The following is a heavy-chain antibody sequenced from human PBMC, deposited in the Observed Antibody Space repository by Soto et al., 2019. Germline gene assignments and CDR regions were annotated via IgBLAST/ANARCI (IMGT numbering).Heavy chain of an antibody. CDR3: ARGKSIAAAGTLRFRIFSYMDV. Sequence: PSETLSLTCAVYGGSFSGYYWSWIRQPPGKGLEWIGEINHSGSTNYNPSLKSRVTISVDTSKNQFSLRLSSVTAADTAVYYCARGKSIAAAGTLRFRIFSYMDVWGKGTTVTVS. CDR2: INHSGST. J-gene: IGHJ6*03. V-gene: IGHV4-34*01. D-gene: IGHD6-13*01. CDR1: GGSFSGYY.